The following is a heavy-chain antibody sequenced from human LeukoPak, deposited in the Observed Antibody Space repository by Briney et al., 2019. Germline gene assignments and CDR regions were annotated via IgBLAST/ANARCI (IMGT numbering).Heavy chain of an antibody. D-gene: IGHD6-19*01. V-gene: IGHV4-4*07. CDR1: GGSISANY. J-gene: IGHJ4*02. CDR2: IYSSGST. Sequence: SETLSLTCTVSGGSISANYWIWMRQPAGKGLEYIGRIYSSGSTNYNPSLKSRVTMSVDTSKNQFSLKLSSVTAADTAVYYCARLRDSSGWYGVDYWGQGTLVTVSS. CDR3: ARLRDSSGWYGVDY.